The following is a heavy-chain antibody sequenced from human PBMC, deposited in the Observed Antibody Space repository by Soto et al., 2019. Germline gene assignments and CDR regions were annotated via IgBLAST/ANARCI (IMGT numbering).Heavy chain of an antibody. CDR1: GITLSDNY. CDR3: ASGKWSLDY. D-gene: IGHD2-8*01. CDR2: ISNSDYTT. V-gene: IGHV3-11*01. Sequence: GGSLRLSCVASGITLSDNYMTWIRQAPGKGLEWLSYISNSDYTTYYADSVKGRFTISRDNAKNSLYLQLNGLRVEDTDVYYCASGKWSLDYWGQGILVTVSS. J-gene: IGHJ4*02.